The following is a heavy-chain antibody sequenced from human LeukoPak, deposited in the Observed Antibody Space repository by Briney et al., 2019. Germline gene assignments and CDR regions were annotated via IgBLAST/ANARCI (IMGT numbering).Heavy chain of an antibody. V-gene: IGHV3-7*03. CDR2: IKQDGSEK. Sequence: GGSLRLSCAASGFTFSSYWMSWVRQAPGKGLEWVASIKQDGSEKYYVDSVKGRFTISRDNAENSLYLQMNSLRAEDTAVYYCAREVEEWFGEPSFDYWGQGTLVTVSS. CDR1: GFTFSSYW. J-gene: IGHJ4*02. CDR3: AREVEEWFGEPSFDY. D-gene: IGHD3-10*01.